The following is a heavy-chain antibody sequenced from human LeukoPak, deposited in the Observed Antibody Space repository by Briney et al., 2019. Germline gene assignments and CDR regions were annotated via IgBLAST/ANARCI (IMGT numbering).Heavy chain of an antibody. CDR1: GGTFSSYA. CDR2: INPSGGST. J-gene: IGHJ4*02. D-gene: IGHD3-22*01. Sequence: EASVKVSCKASGGTFSSYAISWVRQAPGQGLEWMGIINPSGGSTSYAQKFQGRVTMTRDTSTSTVYMELSSLRSEDTAVYYCASSSSSGYFDYWGQGTLVTVSS. CDR3: ASSSSSGYFDY. V-gene: IGHV1-46*01.